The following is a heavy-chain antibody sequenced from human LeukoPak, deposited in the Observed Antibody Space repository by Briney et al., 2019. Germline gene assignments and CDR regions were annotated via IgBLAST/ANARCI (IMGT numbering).Heavy chain of an antibody. CDR2: INHSGST. V-gene: IGHV4-34*01. CDR1: GGSISSYY. J-gene: IGHJ4*02. CDR3: ARKDRYYYGSGSYGIDY. Sequence: PSETLSLTCTVSGGSISSYYWSWIRQPPGKGLEWIGEINHSGSTNYNPSLKSRVTISVDTSKNQFSLKLSSVTAADTAVYYCARKDRYYYGSGSYGIDYWGQGTLVTVSS. D-gene: IGHD3-10*01.